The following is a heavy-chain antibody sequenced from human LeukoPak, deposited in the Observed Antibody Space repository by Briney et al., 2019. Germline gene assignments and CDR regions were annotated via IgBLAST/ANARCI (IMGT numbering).Heavy chain of an antibody. CDR3: ARDEKPHYDFWSGSFDY. D-gene: IGHD3-3*01. J-gene: IGHJ4*02. CDR2: INPSGGST. CDR1: GYTFTSYY. V-gene: IGHV1-46*01. Sequence: ASVKVSCKASGYTFTSYYMHWVRQAPGQGLEWMGIINPSGGSTSYAQKFQGRVTMTRDTSTSTVYMELSSLRSEDTAVYYCARDEKPHYDFWSGSFDYWGQGTLVTVSS.